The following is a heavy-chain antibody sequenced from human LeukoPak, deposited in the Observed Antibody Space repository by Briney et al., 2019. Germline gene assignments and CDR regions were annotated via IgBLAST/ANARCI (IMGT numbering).Heavy chain of an antibody. CDR1: GFTFSSYA. Sequence: GGSLRLSCAASGFTFSSYAMSWVRQAPRKGLKWVSAISGSGGSTYYADSVKGRFTISRDNSKNTLYLQMSSLRAEDTAVYYCARDYYGSGSYYSSPGYWGQGTLVTVSS. CDR3: ARDYYGSGSYYSSPGY. CDR2: ISGSGGST. V-gene: IGHV3-23*01. D-gene: IGHD3-10*01. J-gene: IGHJ4*02.